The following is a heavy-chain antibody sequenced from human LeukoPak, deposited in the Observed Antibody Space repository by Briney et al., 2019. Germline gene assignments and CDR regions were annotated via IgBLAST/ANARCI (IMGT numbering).Heavy chain of an antibody. V-gene: IGHV3-15*01. J-gene: IGHJ4*02. CDR2: IKSKSDGVTL. CDR3: TTDRVTIFGVVRQFDS. CDR1: GFTLNNAW. D-gene: IGHD3-3*01. Sequence: GGSLILSCAASGFTLNNAWMSWVRQAPGKGLEWVGRIKSKSDGVTLDYAAPVKGRFTISRDDSINTLYLQMNSLKTEDTAVYYCTTDRVTIFGVVRQFDSWGQGTLVTVST.